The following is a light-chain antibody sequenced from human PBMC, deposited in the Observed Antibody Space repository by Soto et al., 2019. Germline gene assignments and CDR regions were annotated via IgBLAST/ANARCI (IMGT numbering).Light chain of an antibody. V-gene: IGKV1-9*01. J-gene: IGKJ4*01. CDR1: QGISIY. Sequence: DIQLTQSPSFLSASVGDRVTITCRVSQGISIYLAWYQQKPGKAPNLLIYEASILQSGVPSRFSGSGSGTEFTLTISSLQPEDCATYYCQQLNSYPLTFGGGTKVEIK. CDR3: QQLNSYPLT. CDR2: EAS.